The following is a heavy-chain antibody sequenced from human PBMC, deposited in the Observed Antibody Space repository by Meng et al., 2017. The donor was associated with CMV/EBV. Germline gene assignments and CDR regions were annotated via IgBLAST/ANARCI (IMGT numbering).Heavy chain of an antibody. V-gene: IGHV4-34*01. CDR3: ARGGNWFDP. CDR2: INHSGST. J-gene: IGHJ5*02. Sequence: VQLQRWGAGLFKPSEALSLTCAVYGGSFSGYYWSWIRQPPGKGLEWIGEINHSGSTNYNPSLKSRVTISVDTSKNQFSLKLSSVTAADTAVYYCARGGNWFDPWGQGTLVTVSS. CDR1: GGSFSGYY.